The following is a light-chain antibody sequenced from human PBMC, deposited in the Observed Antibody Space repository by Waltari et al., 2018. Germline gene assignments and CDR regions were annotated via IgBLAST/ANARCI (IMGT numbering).Light chain of an antibody. CDR3: QQCYTFPYT. CDR2: WAS. CDR1: QSVLSSSNNKNH. J-gene: IGKJ2*01. Sequence: DIVLTQSPDSLAVSLGARATIKCKSSQSVLSSSNNKNHLGWYQQKPGQPPKLLITWASTRESGVPDRFSGSGSGTDFTHTISSLQAEDVAVYFCQQCYTFPYTFGQGTKLEIK. V-gene: IGKV4-1*01.